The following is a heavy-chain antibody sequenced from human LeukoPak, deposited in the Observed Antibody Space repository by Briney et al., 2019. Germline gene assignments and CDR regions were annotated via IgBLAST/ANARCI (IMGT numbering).Heavy chain of an antibody. CDR1: GYTFTSYY. D-gene: IGHD3-22*01. V-gene: IGHV1-46*01. J-gene: IGHJ4*02. CDR2: INPSGGST. Sequence: ASVKVSCKASGYTFTSYYMHWVRQAPGQGLEWMGIINPSGGSTSYAQKFQGRVTMTRDTSTSTVYMELSSLRSEDTAVYYCAREGGGDYNTSGYYSGDYWGQGTLVTVSS. CDR3: AREGGGDYNTSGYYSGDY.